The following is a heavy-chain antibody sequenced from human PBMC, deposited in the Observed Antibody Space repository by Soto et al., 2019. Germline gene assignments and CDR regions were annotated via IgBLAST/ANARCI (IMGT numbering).Heavy chain of an antibody. CDR2: ISSDSRTI. CDR1: GLSLSAYA. CDR3: ARIKLVEWFFINVDVYDMDV. Sequence: GGSLRPYCLASGLSLSAYAVNWVRQAPGKGLEWVSFISSDSRTIYYADSVEGRFTVSRDNARNSVSLQMDSLRDEDAAVYYCARIKLVEWFFINVDVYDMDVWGQGTPVTVSS. V-gene: IGHV3-48*02. J-gene: IGHJ6*02. D-gene: IGHD3-3*01.